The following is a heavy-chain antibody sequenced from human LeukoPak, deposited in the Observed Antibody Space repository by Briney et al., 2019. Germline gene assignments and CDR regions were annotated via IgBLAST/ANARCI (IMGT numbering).Heavy chain of an antibody. Sequence: EASVKVSCKASGYTFISSDIHWVRQATGQGLEWMGWMNPNSGNTGFAQKFQGRVTITADKSTSTAYMELSSLRSEDTAVYYCARDEYCSSTSCYSFPYYYYYGMDVWGQGTTVTVSS. CDR2: MNPNSGNT. J-gene: IGHJ6*02. V-gene: IGHV1-8*01. CDR1: GYTFISSD. CDR3: ARDEYCSSTSCYSFPYYYYYGMDV. D-gene: IGHD2-2*01.